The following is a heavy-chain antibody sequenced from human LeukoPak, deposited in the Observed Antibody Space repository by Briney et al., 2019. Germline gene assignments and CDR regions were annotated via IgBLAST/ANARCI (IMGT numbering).Heavy chain of an antibody. J-gene: IGHJ6*02. V-gene: IGHV4-34*01. CDR3: ARVSPGFGDSMDV. D-gene: IGHD3-10*01. Sequence: SETLSLTCAVYGGSFSGYYWSWIRQPPGKGLEWIGEINHSGSTNYNPSLKSRVTISVDTSKNQFSLKLSSVTAADTAVYYCARVSPGFGDSMDVWGQGTTVTVSS. CDR2: INHSGST. CDR1: GGSFSGYY.